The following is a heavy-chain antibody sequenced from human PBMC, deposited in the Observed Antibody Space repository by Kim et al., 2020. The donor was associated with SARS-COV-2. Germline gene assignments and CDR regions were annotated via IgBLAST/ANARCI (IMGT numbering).Heavy chain of an antibody. D-gene: IGHD6-13*01. J-gene: IGHJ4*02. CDR1: GFTFSSYA. CDR3: AKDTSSWFDY. Sequence: GGSLRLSCAASGFTFSSYAMSWVRQAPAKGLEWVSDISGSGSSTYYADSVKGRFTISRDNSKNTLYLQMNSLRAEDTAVYYCAKDTSSWFDYWGQGTLVTVSS. CDR2: ISGSGSST. V-gene: IGHV3-23*01.